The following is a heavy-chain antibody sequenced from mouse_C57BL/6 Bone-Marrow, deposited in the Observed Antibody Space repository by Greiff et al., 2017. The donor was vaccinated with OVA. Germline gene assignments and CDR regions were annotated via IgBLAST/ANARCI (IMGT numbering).Heavy chain of an antibody. J-gene: IGHJ2*01. CDR1: GYTFTSYW. V-gene: IGHV1-69*01. CDR2: IDPSDSYT. D-gene: IGHD2-2*01. Sequence: QVQLQQPGAELVMPGASVKLSCKASGYTFTSYWMHWVKQRPGQGLEWIGEIDPSDSYTNYNQKFKGKSTLTVDKSSSTAYIQLSSRTSEDSAVYYCARGSTMVTTFGFYFDDWGQGTTLTVSS. CDR3: ARGSTMVTTFGFYFDD.